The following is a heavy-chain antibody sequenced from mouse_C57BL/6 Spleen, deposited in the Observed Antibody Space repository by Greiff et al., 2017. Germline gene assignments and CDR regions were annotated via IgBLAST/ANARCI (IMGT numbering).Heavy chain of an antibody. V-gene: IGHV1-69*01. CDR3: ARSNYYGSSLRMDY. CDR2: IDPSDSYT. D-gene: IGHD1-1*01. J-gene: IGHJ4*01. Sequence: QVQLQQPGAELVMPGASVKLSCKASGYTFTSYWMHWVKQRPGQGLEWIGEIDPSDSYTNYNQKFKGKSTLTVDKSSSTAYMQLSSLTSEDSAVYYCARSNYYGSSLRMDYWGQGTSVTVSS. CDR1: GYTFTSYW.